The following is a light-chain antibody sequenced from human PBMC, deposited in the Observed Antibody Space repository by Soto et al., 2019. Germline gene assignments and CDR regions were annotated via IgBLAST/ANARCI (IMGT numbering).Light chain of an antibody. J-gene: IGKJ1*01. V-gene: IGKV3-20*01. CDR2: DAS. CDR3: QQYGRSPPVK. Sequence: EIVLTQSPGTLSLSPGERATLSCRASQSVGNSLLAWYQQKPGQPPRLLIYDASTRATATPERFSGSGSGTDFTLTISRLEPEDFAVYYCQQYGRSPPVKFGQGTKVDIK. CDR1: QSVGNSL.